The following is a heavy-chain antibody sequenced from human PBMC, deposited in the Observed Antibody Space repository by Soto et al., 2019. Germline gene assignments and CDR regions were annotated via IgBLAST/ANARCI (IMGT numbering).Heavy chain of an antibody. CDR3: AGSPGLSRISGTTLGA. D-gene: IGHD1-7*01. CDR2: IKGDGSST. J-gene: IGHJ5*01. V-gene: IGHV3-74*01. CDR1: GFIFNEYG. Sequence: GGSLRLSCAASGFIFNEYGMHWVRQAPGKGLEWVARIKGDGSSTSYADPVKGRFTISRDNAKNMLYLQVNSLRADDTAVYYCAGSPGLSRISGTTLGAWGQGTLVTVSS.